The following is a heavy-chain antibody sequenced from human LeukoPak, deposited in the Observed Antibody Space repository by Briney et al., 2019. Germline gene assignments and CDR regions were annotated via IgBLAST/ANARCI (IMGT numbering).Heavy chain of an antibody. Sequence: GASVKVSCKASGGTSSSYAISWVRQAPGQGLEWMGRIIPILGIANYAQKFQGRVTITADKSTSTAYMELSSLRSEDTAVYYCARERNGYSYGYGDYWGQGTLVTVSS. CDR3: ARERNGYSYGYGDY. V-gene: IGHV1-69*04. CDR2: IIPILGIA. D-gene: IGHD5-18*01. CDR1: GGTSSSYA. J-gene: IGHJ4*02.